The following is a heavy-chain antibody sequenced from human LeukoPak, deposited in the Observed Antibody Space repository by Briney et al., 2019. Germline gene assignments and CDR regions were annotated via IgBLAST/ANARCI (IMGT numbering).Heavy chain of an antibody. Sequence: PGGSLRLSCAASGFTFSSYGMHWVRQAPGKGLEWVAVISHDGSNKYYADSVKGRFTISGDNSKNTLYLQMNSLRAKDTAVYYCAKDRGYSSPFDYWGQGTLVTVSS. D-gene: IGHD5-18*01. V-gene: IGHV3-30*18. J-gene: IGHJ4*02. CDR2: ISHDGSNK. CDR3: AKDRGYSSPFDY. CDR1: GFTFSSYG.